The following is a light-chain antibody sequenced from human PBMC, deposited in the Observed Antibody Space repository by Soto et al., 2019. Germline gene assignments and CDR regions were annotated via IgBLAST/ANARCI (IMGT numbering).Light chain of an antibody. J-gene: IGKJ1*01. V-gene: IGKV3-15*01. CDR3: QQYNNWPPWT. CDR2: DAS. CDR1: QSVSTN. Sequence: ILMTQSPATLSVSPGERATLSCRASQSVSTNLAWYQQKPGQAPRLLIYDASTRATGIPARFSGSGSGTEFTLTISGMQYEDFAVYYCQQYNNWPPWTFGQGTKVEIK.